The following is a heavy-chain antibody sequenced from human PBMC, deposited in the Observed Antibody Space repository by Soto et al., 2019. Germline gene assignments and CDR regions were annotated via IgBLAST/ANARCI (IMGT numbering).Heavy chain of an antibody. CDR2: INSDASST. Sequence: GGSLRLSCAASGFTVSSFWVAGVSKAAGKGLVWVSRINSDASSTSYADSVKGRCTISRDNAKNTLYLQMNSLRAEDTAVYYCASPIAVAGSYYYYYGMDVRGQGTTVTVSS. CDR3: ASPIAVAGSYYYYYGMDV. V-gene: IGHV3-74*01. J-gene: IGHJ6*02. D-gene: IGHD6-19*01. CDR1: GFTVSSFW.